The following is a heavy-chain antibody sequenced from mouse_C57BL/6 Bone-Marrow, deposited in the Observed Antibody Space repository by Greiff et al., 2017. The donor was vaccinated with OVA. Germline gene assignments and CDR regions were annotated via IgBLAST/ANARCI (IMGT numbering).Heavy chain of an antibody. J-gene: IGHJ2*01. V-gene: IGHV10-1*01. CDR3: VRSWDYFDY. Sequence: EVMLVESGGGLVQPKGSLKLSCAASGFSFNTYAMNWVRQAPGKGLEWVARIRSKSNNYATYYADSVKDRFTISRDDSESMLYLQMNNLKTEDTAMYYCVRSWDYFDYWGQGTTLTVSS. CDR1: GFSFNTYA. D-gene: IGHD4-1*01. CDR2: IRSKSNNYAT.